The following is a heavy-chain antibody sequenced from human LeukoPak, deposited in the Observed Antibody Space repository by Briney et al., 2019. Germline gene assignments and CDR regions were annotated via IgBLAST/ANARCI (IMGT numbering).Heavy chain of an antibody. J-gene: IGHJ4*02. Sequence: ASVKVSCKASGYTFTCYYMHWVRQAPGQGREWMGWINPNSGGTNYAQKFQGRVTMTRDTSISTVYMELSRLRSDDTAVYYCARDVQLERLLHWGQGTLVTVSS. CDR3: ARDVQLERLLH. CDR2: INPNSGGT. D-gene: IGHD1-1*01. CDR1: GYTFTCYY. V-gene: IGHV1-2*02.